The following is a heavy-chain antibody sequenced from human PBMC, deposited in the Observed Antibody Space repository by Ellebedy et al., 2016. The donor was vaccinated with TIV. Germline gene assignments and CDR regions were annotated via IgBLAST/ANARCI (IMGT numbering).Heavy chain of an antibody. Sequence: MPSETLSLTCGVYAGSLRGYFWTWIPQPPGQPLEFIAESAHDNGRINSNPSLQSRVTVSVDTFKNQFSLKVTSVTAADTAVYYCEKAPLVNVGDTGLGYTCFDLWGQGTLVTVSS. J-gene: IGHJ5*02. D-gene: IGHD5-24*01. CDR2: SAHDNGRI. V-gene: IGHV4-34*01. CDR3: EKAPLVNVGDTGLGYTCFDL. CDR1: AGSLRGYF.